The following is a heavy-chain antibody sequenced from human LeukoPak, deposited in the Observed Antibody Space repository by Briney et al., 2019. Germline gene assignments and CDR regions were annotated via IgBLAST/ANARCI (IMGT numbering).Heavy chain of an antibody. Sequence: GGSLRLSCAASGFTFRNYWMSWVRQAPGKGLEWVSAIFGNGRTTYSADSVKGRFAISRDNSKNTLYLQMNSLRAEDTAVYYCARGRYDWNDVGYFDYWGQGTLVSVSS. CDR2: IFGNGRTT. J-gene: IGHJ4*02. CDR3: ARGRYDWNDVGYFDY. V-gene: IGHV3-23*01. D-gene: IGHD1-1*01. CDR1: GFTFRNYW.